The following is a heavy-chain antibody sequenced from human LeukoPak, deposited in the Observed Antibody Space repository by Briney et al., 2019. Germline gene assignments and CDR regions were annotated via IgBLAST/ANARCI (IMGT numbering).Heavy chain of an antibody. Sequence: SETLSLTCTVSGGSISSYYLNWIRQPPGKGLEWIGSINYSGSTNYNPSLKSRVTISIDASKNQFSLKLSSVTAADTAVYYCARVGIAAAGTHPTKYFQHWGQGTLVTVSS. CDR2: INYSGST. J-gene: IGHJ1*01. D-gene: IGHD6-13*01. CDR3: ARVGIAAAGTHPTKYFQH. V-gene: IGHV4-59*01. CDR1: GGSISSYY.